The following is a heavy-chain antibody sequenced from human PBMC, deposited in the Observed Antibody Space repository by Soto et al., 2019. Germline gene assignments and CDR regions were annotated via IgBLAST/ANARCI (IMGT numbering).Heavy chain of an antibody. CDR2: INAGNGNT. CDR3: ARAKDIVVVPAAIGWFDP. CDR1: GHTFTSYA. V-gene: IGHV1-3*01. D-gene: IGHD2-2*02. Sequence: ASVKVSCKASGHTFTSYAMHWVRQAPGQRLEWMGWINAGNGNTKYSQKFQGRVTITRDTSASTAYMELSSLRSEDTAVYYCARAKDIVVVPAAIGWFDPWGQGTLVTVSS. J-gene: IGHJ5*02.